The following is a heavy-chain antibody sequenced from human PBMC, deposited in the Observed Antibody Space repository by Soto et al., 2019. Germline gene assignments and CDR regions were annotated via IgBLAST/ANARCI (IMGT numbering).Heavy chain of an antibody. CDR3: AKAPRGYGDSQYYFDY. CDR1: GFTFSSYG. Sequence: GGSLRLSCAASGFTFSSYGMHWVRQAPGKGLEWVAVISYDGSNKYNADSVKGRVTISRDNSKNTLYLQMNSLRAEDTAVYYCAKAPRGYGDSQYYFDYWGQGTLVTVSS. CDR2: ISYDGSNK. D-gene: IGHD4-17*01. J-gene: IGHJ4*02. V-gene: IGHV3-30*18.